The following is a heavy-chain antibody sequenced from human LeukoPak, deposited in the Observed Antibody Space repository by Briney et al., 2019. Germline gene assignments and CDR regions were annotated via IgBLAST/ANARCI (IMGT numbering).Heavy chain of an antibody. CDR2: MNPKSGNT. Sequence: GASVKVSCKAFGYTFTSYDFNWVRQATGQGLEWMGWMNPKSGNTGYAQKFQGRVTMTRDTSTSTVYMELSSLRSEDTAVYYCARDQGSSSWDTPDYWGQGTLVTVSS. CDR1: GYTFTSYD. CDR3: ARDQGSSSWDTPDY. J-gene: IGHJ4*02. D-gene: IGHD6-13*01. V-gene: IGHV1-8*01.